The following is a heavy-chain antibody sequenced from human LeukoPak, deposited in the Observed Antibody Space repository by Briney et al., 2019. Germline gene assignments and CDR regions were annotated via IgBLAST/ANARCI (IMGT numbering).Heavy chain of an antibody. CDR1: GFTFDDYG. Sequence: PGGSLRLSCAASGFTFDDYGMSWVRQAPGKGLEWVSGINWNGGSTGYADSVKGRFTISRDNAKNSLYLQMNSLRAEDTALYYCARPRGEVGLRGYFDYWGQGTLVTVSS. CDR3: ARPRGEVGLRGYFDY. D-gene: IGHD1-26*01. CDR2: INWNGGST. V-gene: IGHV3-20*04. J-gene: IGHJ4*02.